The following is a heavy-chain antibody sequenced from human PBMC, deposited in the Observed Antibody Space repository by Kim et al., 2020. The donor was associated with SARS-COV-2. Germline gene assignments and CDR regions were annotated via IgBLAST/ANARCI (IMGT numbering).Heavy chain of an antibody. CDR1: GFTFSSYS. V-gene: IGHV3-21*04. CDR2: ISSSSSYI. Sequence: GGSLRLSCAASGFTFSSYSMNWVRQAPGKGLEWVSSISSSSSYIYYADSVKGRFTISRDNAKNSLYLQMNSLRAEDTAVYYCARDRYGSGSYYNPYYYYYGMDVWGQGNTGTVSS. CDR3: ARDRYGSGSYYNPYYYYYGMDV. D-gene: IGHD3-10*01. J-gene: IGHJ6*02.